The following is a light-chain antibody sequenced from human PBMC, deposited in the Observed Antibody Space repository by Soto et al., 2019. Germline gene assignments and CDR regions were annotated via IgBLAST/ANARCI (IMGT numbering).Light chain of an antibody. CDR1: SSNIGAGYD. CDR3: CSYAGSYIYV. Sequence: QSVLTQPPSVSGAPGQRVTISCTGSSSNIGAGYDVHWYQQLPGTAPKLLIYDTINRPSGVPDRFSGSKSGSSASLAITGLQAEDEADYYCCSYAGSYIYVFGTGTKVTVL. J-gene: IGLJ1*01. V-gene: IGLV1-40*01. CDR2: DTI.